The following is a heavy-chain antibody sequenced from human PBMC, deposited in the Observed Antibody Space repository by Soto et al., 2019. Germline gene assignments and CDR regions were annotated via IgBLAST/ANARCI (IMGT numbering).Heavy chain of an antibody. J-gene: IGHJ3*02. V-gene: IGHV3-73*01. CDR2: IRSKANSYAT. D-gene: IGHD3-22*01. Sequence: GGSLRLSCAASGFTFSGSAMHWVRQASGKGLEWVGRIRSKANSYATAYAASVKGRFTISRDDSKNTAYLQMNSLKTEDTAVYYCTRSLLPNIGCFAHYYDSRDIWAQGTMVTVSS. CDR3: TRSLLPNIGCFAHYYDSRDI. CDR1: GFTFSGSA.